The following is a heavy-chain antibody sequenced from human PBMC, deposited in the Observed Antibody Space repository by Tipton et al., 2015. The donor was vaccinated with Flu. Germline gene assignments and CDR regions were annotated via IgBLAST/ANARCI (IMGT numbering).Heavy chain of an antibody. D-gene: IGHD6-19*01. CDR3: ARSAGYSSGWLGY. CDR1: GGSISSYY. J-gene: IGHJ4*02. V-gene: IGHV4-59*12. Sequence: TLSLTCTVSGGSISSYYWSWIRQPPGKGLEWIGYIYYSGSTNYNPSLKSRVTISVDTSKNQFSLKLSSVTAADTAVYYCARSAGYSSGWLGYWGQGTLVTVSS. CDR2: IYYSGST.